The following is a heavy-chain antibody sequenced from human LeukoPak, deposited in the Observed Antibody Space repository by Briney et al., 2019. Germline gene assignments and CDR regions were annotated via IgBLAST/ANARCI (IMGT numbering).Heavy chain of an antibody. Sequence: SETLSLTCAVYGGSFSGYYWSWIRQPPGKGLEWIGEINHSGSTNYNPSLKSRVTISVDTSKNQFSLKLSSVTAADTAVYYCARGITTPNAVLYYFDYWGQGTLVTVSS. J-gene: IGHJ4*02. CDR3: ARGITTPNAVLYYFDY. V-gene: IGHV4-34*01. CDR2: INHSGST. D-gene: IGHD2-8*01. CDR1: GGSFSGYY.